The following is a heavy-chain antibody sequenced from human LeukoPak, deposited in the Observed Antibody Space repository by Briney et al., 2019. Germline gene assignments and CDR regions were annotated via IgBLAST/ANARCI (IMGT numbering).Heavy chain of an antibody. CDR1: GGSFSGYY. CDR2: INHSGST. V-gene: IGHV4-34*01. D-gene: IGHD3-16*02. CDR3: ARSPRLSDFDY. Sequence: SGTLSLTCAVYGGSFSGYYWSWIRQPPGKGLEWIGEINHSGSTNYNPSLKSRVTISVDTSKNQFSLKLSSVTAADTAVYYCARSPRLSDFDYWGQGTLVTVSS. J-gene: IGHJ4*02.